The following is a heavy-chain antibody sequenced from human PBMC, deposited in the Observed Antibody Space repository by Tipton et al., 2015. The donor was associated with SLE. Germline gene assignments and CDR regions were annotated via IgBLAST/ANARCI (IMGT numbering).Heavy chain of an antibody. CDR3: AREVPGGANYFDY. CDR1: GFTFDEYA. V-gene: IGHV3-9*01. J-gene: IGHJ4*02. Sequence: SLRLSCAASGFTFDEYAMHWVRQAPGKGLEWVSGISRNSGNRDYADSVKGRFTISRDNAKNSLYLQMNSLRGEDTAVYYCAREVPGGANYFDYWGQGALVTVSS. D-gene: IGHD3-10*01. CDR2: ISRNSGNR.